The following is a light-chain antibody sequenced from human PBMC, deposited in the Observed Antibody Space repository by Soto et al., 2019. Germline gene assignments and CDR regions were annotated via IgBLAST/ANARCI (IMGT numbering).Light chain of an antibody. CDR1: QDISNY. CDR2: DAS. CDR3: QQYDNLPLT. V-gene: IGKV1-33*01. J-gene: IGKJ4*01. Sequence: DIQMTQSPSSLSASVGDRVTITCQASQDISNYLNWYQQKPGKAPKLLIYDASNLETGVPSRFSGSGSGTDFTFTIRSLQPEAIATYYCQQYDNLPLTFGGGTKVDI.